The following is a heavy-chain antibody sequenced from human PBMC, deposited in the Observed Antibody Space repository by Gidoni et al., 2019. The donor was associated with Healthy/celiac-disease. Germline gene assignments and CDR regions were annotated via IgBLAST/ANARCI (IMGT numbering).Heavy chain of an antibody. CDR1: GFPFRSYA. CDR3: AKEGKILEWFFDY. CDR2: ISGSGGST. D-gene: IGHD3-3*01. Sequence: EVQLLESGGGLVQPGGSLRLSCAASGFPFRSYAMSWVRQAPGKGLEWVSAISGSGGSTYYADSVKGRFTISRDNSKNTLYLQMNSLRAEDTAVYYCAKEGKILEWFFDYWGQGTLVTVSS. J-gene: IGHJ4*02. V-gene: IGHV3-23*01.